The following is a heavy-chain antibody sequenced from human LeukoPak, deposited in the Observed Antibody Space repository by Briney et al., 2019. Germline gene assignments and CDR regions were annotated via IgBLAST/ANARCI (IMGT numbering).Heavy chain of an antibody. CDR3: ARDPYFGELSPHVYYWYMDV. CDR2: ITSSSSYT. Sequence: GGSLKLSCAASGFTFSNFWMNWVRQAPGKGLEWVSSITSSSSYTYYAESVKGRFTISRDNAENSLYLQMNSLRAEDTAVYYCARDPYFGELSPHVYYWYMDVWGKGTTVTVSS. V-gene: IGHV3-21*01. CDR1: GFTFSNFW. D-gene: IGHD3-10*01. J-gene: IGHJ6*03.